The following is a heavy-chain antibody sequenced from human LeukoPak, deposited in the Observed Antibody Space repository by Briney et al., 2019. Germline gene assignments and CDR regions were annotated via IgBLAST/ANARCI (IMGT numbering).Heavy chain of an antibody. J-gene: IGHJ4*02. CDR3: ARMGGYSGYATH. V-gene: IGHV4-59*08. CDR2: IYSSGSA. Sequence: XETLSLTCTVSGGSISPYYWSWIRQSPGKGLEWIGYIYSSGSANYNPSLKSRVTISVDTSKNQFSLKLSSVTAADTAVYYCARMGGYSGYATHWGQGTLVTVSS. D-gene: IGHD5-12*01. CDR1: GGSISPYY.